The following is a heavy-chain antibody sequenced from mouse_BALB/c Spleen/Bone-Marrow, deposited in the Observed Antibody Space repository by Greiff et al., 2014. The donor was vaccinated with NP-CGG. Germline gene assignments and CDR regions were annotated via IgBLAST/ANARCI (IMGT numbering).Heavy chain of an antibody. CDR2: MWAGGST. CDR1: GFSLTSYG. Sequence: SGPGLVAPSQSLSITCTVSGFSLTSYGVHWVRQPPGKGLEWLGVMWAGGSTNYNSALMSRLSISKDNSKSQVFLKMNSLQTDDTAMYYCARVYLWYFDVWGAGTTVTVSS. D-gene: IGHD2-3*01. CDR3: ARVYLWYFDV. V-gene: IGHV2-9*02. J-gene: IGHJ1*01.